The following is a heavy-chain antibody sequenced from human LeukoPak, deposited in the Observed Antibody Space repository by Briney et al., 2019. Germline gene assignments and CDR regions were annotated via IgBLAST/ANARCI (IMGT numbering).Heavy chain of an antibody. V-gene: IGHV3-48*02. J-gene: IGHJ4*02. D-gene: IGHD2-21*02. CDR3: ARVVVATAGRGYYFDY. CDR2: ISSSSSTI. CDR1: GFTFSSYS. Sequence: GGSLRLSCAASGFTFSSYSMNWVRQAPGKGLEWVSYISSSSSTIYYADSVKGRFTNSRDKAKNSLYLQMNSLRDEDTAVYYCARVVVATAGRGYYFDYWGQGTLVTVSS.